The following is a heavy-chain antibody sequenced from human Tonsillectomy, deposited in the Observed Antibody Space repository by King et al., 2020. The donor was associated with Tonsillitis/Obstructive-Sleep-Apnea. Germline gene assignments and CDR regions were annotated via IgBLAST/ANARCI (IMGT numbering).Heavy chain of an antibody. CDR3: ARDPRVAVAGSFDY. CDR1: GYTFTSYA. J-gene: IGHJ4*02. CDR2: INTNTGNP. V-gene: IGHV7-4-1*02. D-gene: IGHD6-19*01. Sequence: QLVQSGSELKKPGASVKVSCKASGYTFTSYAMNWVRQAPGQGLEWMGWINTNTGNPTYAQGFTGRFVFSLDTSVSTAYLKINGLKAEDTALYYCARDPRVAVAGSFDYWGQGTLVTVSS.